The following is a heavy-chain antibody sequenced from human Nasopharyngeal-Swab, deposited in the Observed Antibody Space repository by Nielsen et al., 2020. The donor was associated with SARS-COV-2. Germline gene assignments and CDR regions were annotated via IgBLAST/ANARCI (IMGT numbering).Heavy chain of an antibody. J-gene: IGHJ4*02. CDR3: ASFAQGSPSLY. CDR2: TYYRSQWYN. Sequence: SQTLSLTCAISGDSVSNNRAAWSWIRQSPSRGLEWLGRTYYRSQWYNDYAVSVRSRITISPDISKNQFSLHLNSVTPEDTAVYYCASFAQGSPSLYWGQGILVTVSS. CDR1: GDSVSNNRAA. V-gene: IGHV6-1*01.